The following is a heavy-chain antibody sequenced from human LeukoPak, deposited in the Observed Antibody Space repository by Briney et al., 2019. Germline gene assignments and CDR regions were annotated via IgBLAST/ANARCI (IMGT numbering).Heavy chain of an antibody. CDR1: GYTFTSYG. CDR3: ARARTTGTTGGDAFDI. J-gene: IGHJ3*02. D-gene: IGHD1-1*01. V-gene: IGHV1-18*01. Sequence: ASVKVSCKASGYTFTSYGISWVRQAPGQGLEWMGWISAYNGNTNYAQELQGRVTMTTDTSTSTAYMELRSLRSDDTAVYYCARARTTGTTGGDAFDIWGQGTMVTVSS. CDR2: ISAYNGNT.